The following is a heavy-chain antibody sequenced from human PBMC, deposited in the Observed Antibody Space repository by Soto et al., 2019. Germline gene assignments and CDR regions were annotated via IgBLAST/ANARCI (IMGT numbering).Heavy chain of an antibody. CDR3: AREAWGYDRKGFAS. CDR1: GFTFSSYA. J-gene: IGHJ4*02. D-gene: IGHD3-22*01. V-gene: IGHV3-30-3*01. Sequence: QVQLVESGGGVVQPGRSLRLSSAASGFTFSSYAMHCVRQAPGKGLGWVAVIAYDGSKKYYADSVKRRFTISRDNSKNTLYMQMSSLGAEDTAVYYCAREAWGYDRKGFASWGQGTRVTVSS. CDR2: IAYDGSKK.